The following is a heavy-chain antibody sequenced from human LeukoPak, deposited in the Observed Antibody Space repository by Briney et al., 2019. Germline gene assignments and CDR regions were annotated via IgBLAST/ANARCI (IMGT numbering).Heavy chain of an antibody. D-gene: IGHD6-13*01. J-gene: IGHJ5*02. V-gene: IGHV3-7*05. CDR1: GFTFSSYW. Sequence: GGSLRLSCAASGFTFSSYWMSWVRQAPGKGLEWVANIKQDESEKYYVDCVKGRFTISRDNAKNSLHLQMNSLRAEDTAIYYCARDSIAAGGIRWFDPWGQGTLVTVSS. CDR2: IKQDESEK. CDR3: ARDSIAAGGIRWFDP.